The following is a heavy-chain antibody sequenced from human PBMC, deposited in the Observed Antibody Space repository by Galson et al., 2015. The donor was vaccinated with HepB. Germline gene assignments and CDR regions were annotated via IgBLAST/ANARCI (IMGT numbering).Heavy chain of an antibody. V-gene: IGHV3-30*18. D-gene: IGHD6-13*01. CDR3: TKYSSSSNYYYGMDV. CDR2: ISYDGSDK. CDR1: GFTFSNYG. J-gene: IGHJ6*02. Sequence: SLRLSCAASGFTFSNYGMHWVRQAPGKGLEWVALISYDGSDKYYADSVKGRFTISRDNSKNTLYLQTNSLRVEDTAVYYCTKYSSSSNYYYGMDVWGQGTTVTVSS.